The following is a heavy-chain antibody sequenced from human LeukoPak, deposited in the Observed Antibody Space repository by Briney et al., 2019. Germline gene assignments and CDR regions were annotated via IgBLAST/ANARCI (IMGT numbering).Heavy chain of an antibody. J-gene: IGHJ6*02. CDR1: GYSFTGYY. CDR3: ARDQADNYYALDV. CDR2: INPQTGFT. V-gene: IGHV1-2*02. Sequence: ASVKVSCKASGYSFTGYYLHWVRQAPGQGLEWMGWINPQTGFTTIAQKFHGRVTMTMDTSISTIYMEMNSLRSDDTATFYCARDQADNYYALDVWGQGTSLVVSS.